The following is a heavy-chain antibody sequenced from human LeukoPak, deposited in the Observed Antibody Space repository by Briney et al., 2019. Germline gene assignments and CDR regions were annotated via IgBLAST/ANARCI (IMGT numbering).Heavy chain of an antibody. D-gene: IGHD5-18*01. CDR3: ARDGYSFGHDFDY. CDR2: IKGDGSST. CDR1: GFTFSSYW. Sequence: GGSLRLSCAASGFTFSSYWMHWVRHTPGKGLVWVSRIKGDGSSTSYADSVKGRFTISRDNAKNTLYLQMNNLRAEDTAVYYCARDGYSFGHDFDYWGQGTLDTVSS. J-gene: IGHJ4*02. V-gene: IGHV3-74*01.